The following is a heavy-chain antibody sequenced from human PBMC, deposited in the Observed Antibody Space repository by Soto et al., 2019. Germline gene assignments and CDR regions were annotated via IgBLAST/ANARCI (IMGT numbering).Heavy chain of an antibody. CDR1: GFTFSTYA. CDR3: AREAELDV. V-gene: IGHV3-30-3*01. CDR2: ISYDGSKK. J-gene: IGHJ6*02. Sequence: GGSLRLSCAASGFTFSTYALHWVRQAPGKGLEVVAIISYDGSKKYYAESVKGRFTISRDNSKNTLYLQMNSLRAEDTAVYYCAREAELDVWGQGTTVTVSS.